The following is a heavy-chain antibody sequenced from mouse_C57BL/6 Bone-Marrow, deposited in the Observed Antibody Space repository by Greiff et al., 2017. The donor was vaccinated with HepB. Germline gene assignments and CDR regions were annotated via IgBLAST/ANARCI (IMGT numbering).Heavy chain of an antibody. Sequence: VQLQQSGPGLVQPSQSLSITCTVSGFSLTSYGVHWVRQSPGKGLEWLGVIWRGGSTDYNAAFMSRLSITKDNSKSQVFFKMNSLQADDTAIYYCAIYSNYDGYAMDYWGQGTSVTVSS. CDR2: IWRGGST. J-gene: IGHJ4*01. D-gene: IGHD2-5*01. CDR3: AIYSNYDGYAMDY. CDR1: GFSLTSYG. V-gene: IGHV2-5*01.